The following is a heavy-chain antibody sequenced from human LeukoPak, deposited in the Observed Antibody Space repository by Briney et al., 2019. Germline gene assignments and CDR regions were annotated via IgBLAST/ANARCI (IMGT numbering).Heavy chain of an antibody. CDR3: ARGGRHYGYYYGMDV. V-gene: IGHV4-4*07. J-gene: IGHJ6*02. Sequence: SETLSLTCTVSGGSISSYYWSWIRQPAGKGLEWIGRIYTSGSTNYNPSLKSRVTMSVDTSKNQFSLKLSSVTAVDTAVYYCARGGRHYGYYYGMDVWGQGTTVTVPS. D-gene: IGHD3-16*01. CDR2: IYTSGST. CDR1: GGSISSYY.